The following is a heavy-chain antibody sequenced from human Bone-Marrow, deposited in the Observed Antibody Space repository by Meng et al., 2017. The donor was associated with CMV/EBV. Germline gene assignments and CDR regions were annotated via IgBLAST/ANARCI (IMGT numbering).Heavy chain of an antibody. Sequence: YWSWSRQPPGKGLEWIGEINHSGSTNYNPSLKSRVTISVDTSKNQFSLKLSSVTAADTAVYYCARGYWGGGGYCSSTSCSAYNWFDPWGQGTLVTVSS. D-gene: IGHD2-2*01. J-gene: IGHJ5*02. CDR3: ARGYWGGGGYCSSTSCSAYNWFDP. CDR1: Y. V-gene: IGHV4-34*01. CDR2: INHSGST.